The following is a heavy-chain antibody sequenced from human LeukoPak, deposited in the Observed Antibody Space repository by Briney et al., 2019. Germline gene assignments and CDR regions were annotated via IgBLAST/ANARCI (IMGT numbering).Heavy chain of an antibody. CDR3: ARGPLSLVNYYMDV. CDR2: ITSDSSYV. Sequence: PGGSRRLSCAASGFTFSSYNMNWVRQAPGKGLGWVSSITSDSSYVFYADSVKGRFTISRDNAENSLYLQMNSLRVEDTAVYYCARGPLSLVNYYMDVWGKGTTVTISS. J-gene: IGHJ6*03. D-gene: IGHD2-2*01. CDR1: GFTFSSYN. V-gene: IGHV3-21*01.